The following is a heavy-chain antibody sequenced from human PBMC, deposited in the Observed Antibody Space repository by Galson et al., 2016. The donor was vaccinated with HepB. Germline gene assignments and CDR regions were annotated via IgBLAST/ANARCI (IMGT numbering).Heavy chain of an antibody. CDR2: ILHTGNT. V-gene: IGHV4-4*02. J-gene: IGHJ4*02. Sequence: ETLSLTCAVSGGSIRSYNWWSWVRQPPGKGLEWIAEILHTGNTNYNPSLKSRVTLSVDKSKNQFSLKLTSVTAADTAVYYCATLISRQDGPLKFDHWGQGMLVTVSS. CDR3: ATLISRQDGPLKFDH. CDR1: GGSIRSYNW. D-gene: IGHD5-24*01.